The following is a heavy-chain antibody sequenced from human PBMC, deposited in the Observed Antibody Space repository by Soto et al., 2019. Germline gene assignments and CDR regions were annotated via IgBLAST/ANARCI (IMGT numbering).Heavy chain of an antibody. J-gene: IGHJ6*02. CDR3: AREGFNSSGWYYYYGMDV. Sequence: GTSAKVSCKASRYTFTSYGISWARQAHGQGLEWMGWISAYNGNTNYAQKLQGRVTMTTDTSTSTAYMELRSLRSDDTAVYYCAREGFNSSGWYYYYGMDVWGQGTTVTVSS. CDR1: RYTFTSYG. V-gene: IGHV1-18*01. D-gene: IGHD6-19*01. CDR2: ISAYNGNT.